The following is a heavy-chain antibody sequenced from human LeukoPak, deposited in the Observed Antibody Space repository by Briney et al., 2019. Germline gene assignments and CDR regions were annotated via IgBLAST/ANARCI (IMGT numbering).Heavy chain of an antibody. V-gene: IGHV1-69*13. Sequence: SVKVSCKASGGTFSSYAISWVRQAPGQGLEWMGGIIPIFGTANYAQKFQGRVTITADESTSTAYMELSSLRSEDTAVYYCARGVRRGGLLWFGELKYFDYWGQGTLVTVSS. CDR1: GGTFSSYA. J-gene: IGHJ4*02. D-gene: IGHD3-10*01. CDR3: ARGVRRGGLLWFGELKYFDY. CDR2: IIPIFGTA.